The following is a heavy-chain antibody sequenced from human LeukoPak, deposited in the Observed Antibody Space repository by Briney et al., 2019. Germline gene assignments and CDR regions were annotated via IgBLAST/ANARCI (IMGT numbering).Heavy chain of an antibody. CDR3: ARVGATETEYYFDY. Sequence: SETLSLTCAVSGGSISSSNWWSWVRQPPGKGLEWIGEIYHSGSTNYNPSLKSRVTISVDKSKNQFSLKLSSVTAADTAVYYCARVGATETEYYFDYWGQGTLVTVSS. CDR1: GGSISSSNW. J-gene: IGHJ4*02. D-gene: IGHD1-26*01. CDR2: IYHSGST. V-gene: IGHV4-4*02.